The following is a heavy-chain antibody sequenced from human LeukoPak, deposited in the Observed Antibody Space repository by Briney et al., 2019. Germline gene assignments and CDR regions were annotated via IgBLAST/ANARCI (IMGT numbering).Heavy chain of an antibody. CDR2: ISGSGGST. CDR3: AKYGIVVAGKGLPDW. J-gene: IGHJ4*02. D-gene: IGHD6-19*01. Sequence: PGGSLRLSCAASGFTVSSNYMSWVRQAPGKGLEWVSAISGSGGSTYYADSVEGRFTISRDNSKNTLYVQMNSLRAEDTAVYYCAKYGIVVAGKGLPDWWGQGTLVTVSS. CDR1: GFTVSSNY. V-gene: IGHV3-23*01.